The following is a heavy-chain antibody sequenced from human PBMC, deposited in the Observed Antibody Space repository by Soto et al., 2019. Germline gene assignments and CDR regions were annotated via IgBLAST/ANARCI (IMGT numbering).Heavy chain of an antibody. D-gene: IGHD6-13*01. V-gene: IGHV4-59*01. CDR3: ARGSPTAGHYLFYMDV. J-gene: IGHJ6*03. CDR1: GGSMTYYY. CDR2: IYYTGTP. Sequence: QVQLQESGPGLVKPSETLSLTCTVSGGSMTYYYWNWVRQTPGKGLECIAYIYYTGTPNYSPSRKSRVTISVDTSKNQFSLKLTSVTAADAAVYYCARGSPTAGHYLFYMDVWGKGTAVSVSS.